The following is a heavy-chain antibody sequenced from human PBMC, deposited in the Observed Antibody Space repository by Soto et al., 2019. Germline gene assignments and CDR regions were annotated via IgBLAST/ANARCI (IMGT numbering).Heavy chain of an antibody. CDR1: XXXXXXXX. Sequence: EVQLVESGGGLVQXGXXXXLXXXXXXXXXXXXXXYWVRQAPGKGLEWVANIKQDGSEKNYVDSVKGRFTISRDNAKNSLHLQMNSLRAEDTAVYYCARVTTVGGYWGQRTLVTVSS. CDR3: ARVTTVGGY. J-gene: IGHJ4*02. CDR2: IKQDGSEK. D-gene: IGHD4-17*01. V-gene: IGHV3-7*01.